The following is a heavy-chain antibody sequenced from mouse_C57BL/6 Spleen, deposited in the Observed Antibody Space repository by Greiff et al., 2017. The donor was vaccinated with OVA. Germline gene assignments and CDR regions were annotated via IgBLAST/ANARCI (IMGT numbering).Heavy chain of an antibody. Sequence: QVQLQQPGAELVKPGASVKLSCKASGYTFTSYWMHWVKQRPGRGLEWIGRIDPNSGGTKYNEKFKSKATLTVDKPSSTAYMQLRSLTSEDSAVYYGARSRGEYEYSWFAYWGQGTLVTVSA. D-gene: IGHD2-4*01. V-gene: IGHV1-72*01. CDR3: ARSRGEYEYSWFAY. CDR2: IDPNSGGT. J-gene: IGHJ3*01. CDR1: GYTFTSYW.